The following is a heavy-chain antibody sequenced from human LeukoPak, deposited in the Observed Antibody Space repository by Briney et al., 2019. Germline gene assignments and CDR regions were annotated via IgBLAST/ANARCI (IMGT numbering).Heavy chain of an antibody. CDR3: AGARGGDATYLTREEYYFDY. Sequence: SETLSLTCAVSGGAISSSNWWSWVRQPPGKGLEWIGEIYHSGSTNYNPSLKSRVTISVDKSKNQFALKLSSVTAADTAVYYCAGARGGDATYLTREEYYFDYWGQGTLVTVSS. V-gene: IGHV4-4*02. D-gene: IGHD2-21*02. CDR1: GGAISSSNW. J-gene: IGHJ4*02. CDR2: IYHSGST.